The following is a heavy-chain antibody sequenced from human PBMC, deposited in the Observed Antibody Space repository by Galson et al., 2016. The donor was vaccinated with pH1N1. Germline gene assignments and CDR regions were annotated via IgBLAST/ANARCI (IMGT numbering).Heavy chain of an antibody. Sequence: TLSLTCSVSGGSISRTGHFWTWIRQPAGKGLEWIGRIYANGNTTYNPSLKSRVTILLDTSQNQFSLKLSSVTAADTAVYYCARARIQLWLGIDCWGQGNLVTVSS. CDR2: IYANGNT. CDR3: ARARIQLWLGIDC. CDR1: GGSISRTGHF. V-gene: IGHV4-61*02. J-gene: IGHJ4*02. D-gene: IGHD5-18*01.